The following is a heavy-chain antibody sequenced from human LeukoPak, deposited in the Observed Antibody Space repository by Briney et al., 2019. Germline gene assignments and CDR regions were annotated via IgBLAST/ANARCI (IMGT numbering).Heavy chain of an antibody. V-gene: IGHV4-38-2*02. D-gene: IGHD4-17*01. CDR2: FYHSGST. CDR3: ARGLTTVTTSPNWYFDL. Sequence: PSETLSLTCTVSGYSISSGYYWGWIRQPPGKGLEWIGSFYHSGSTYYNPSLKSRVTISVDTSKNQFSLQLSSVTAADTAVYYCARGLTTVTTSPNWYFDLWGRGTLVTVSS. CDR1: GYSISSGYY. J-gene: IGHJ2*01.